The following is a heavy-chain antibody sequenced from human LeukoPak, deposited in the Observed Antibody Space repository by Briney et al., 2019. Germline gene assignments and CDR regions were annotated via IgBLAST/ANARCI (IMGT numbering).Heavy chain of an antibody. CDR2: IYSNGRT. Sequence: GRCLRLSCAAAGFTVSNNYMRCVRQHPRKGLELVSLIYSNGRTDYTDSVRGRSSISRDNTTNTMYLQMNSLRAEHTAMYYCARDVGPWGQGTLVTVSS. D-gene: IGHD2-15*01. CDR1: GFTVSNNY. V-gene: IGHV3-53*01. J-gene: IGHJ5*02. CDR3: ARDVGP.